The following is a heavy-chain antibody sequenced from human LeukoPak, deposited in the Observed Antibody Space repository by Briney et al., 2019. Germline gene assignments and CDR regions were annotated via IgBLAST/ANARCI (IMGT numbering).Heavy chain of an antibody. CDR3: ARVHPMGYTSFDY. Sequence: GASVKVSCKASGYTFTSYDINWVRQATGQGLEWMGWMNPNSGNTGYAQKFQGRVTMTRNTSISTAYMELCSLRSEDTAVYYCARVHPMGYTSFDYWGQGTLVTVSS. V-gene: IGHV1-8*01. D-gene: IGHD2-2*02. CDR1: GYTFTSYD. J-gene: IGHJ4*02. CDR2: MNPNSGNT.